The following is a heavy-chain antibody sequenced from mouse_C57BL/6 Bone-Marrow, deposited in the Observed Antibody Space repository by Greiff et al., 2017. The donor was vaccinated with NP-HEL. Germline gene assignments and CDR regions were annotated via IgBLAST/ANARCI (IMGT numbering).Heavy chain of an antibody. CDR3: ARGGYDGDY. V-gene: IGHV1-81*01. J-gene: IGHJ2*01. CDR2: IYPRSGNT. D-gene: IGHD2-2*01. CDR1: GYTFTSYG. Sequence: QVQLQQSGAELARPGASVKLSCKASGYTFTSYGISWVKQRTGQGLEWIGEIYPRSGNTYYNEKFKGKATLTADKSSSTAYMELRSLTSEDSAVYSGARGGYDGDYGAQGTPPPVS.